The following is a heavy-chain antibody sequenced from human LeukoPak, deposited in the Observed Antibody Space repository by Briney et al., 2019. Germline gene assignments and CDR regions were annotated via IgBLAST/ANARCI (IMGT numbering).Heavy chain of an antibody. V-gene: IGHV1-2*06. J-gene: IGHJ6*02. Sequence: ASVKVSCKASGYTFTSYYMHWVRQAPGQGLEWMGRINPNSGGTNYAQKFQGRVTMTRDTSISTAYMELSRLRSDDTAVYYCARDVLQPLYQASYYYYGMDVWGQGTTVTVSS. D-gene: IGHD2-2*02. CDR2: INPNSGGT. CDR1: GYTFTSYY. CDR3: ARDVLQPLYQASYYYYGMDV.